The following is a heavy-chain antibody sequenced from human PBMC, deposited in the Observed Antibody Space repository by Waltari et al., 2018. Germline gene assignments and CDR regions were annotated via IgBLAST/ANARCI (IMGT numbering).Heavy chain of an antibody. V-gene: IGHV3-30*18. J-gene: IGHJ3*02. D-gene: IGHD2-2*01. CDR2: ISYDGSNK. CDR1: GFPFSSYG. Sequence: QVQLVESGGGVVQPGRSLRLSCAASGFPFSSYGMHWVRQAPGTGLEWVAVISYDGSNKYYADSVKGRFTISRDNSKNTLYLQMNSLRAEDTAVYYCAKALERYCSSTSCDAFDIWGQGTMVTVSS. CDR3: AKALERYCSSTSCDAFDI.